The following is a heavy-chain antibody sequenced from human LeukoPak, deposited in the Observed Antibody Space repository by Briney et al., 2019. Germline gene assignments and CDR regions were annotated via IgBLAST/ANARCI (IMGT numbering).Heavy chain of an antibody. D-gene: IGHD3-10*01. CDR3: AKDRGYGSGSYYNDAFDI. V-gene: IGHV3-48*01. CDR1: GFTFSSYS. J-gene: IGHJ3*02. Sequence: PGGSLRLSCAASGFTFSSYSMHWARQAPGKGLEWVSYISSAGSTTHYADSVKGRFTISRDNAKNSLYLRMSSLRAEDTAVYYCAKDRGYGSGSYYNDAFDIWGQGTMVTVSS. CDR2: ISSAGSTT.